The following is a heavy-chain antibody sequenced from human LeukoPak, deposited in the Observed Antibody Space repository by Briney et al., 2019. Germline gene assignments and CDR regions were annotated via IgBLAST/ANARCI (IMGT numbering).Heavy chain of an antibody. J-gene: IGHJ4*02. D-gene: IGHD3-10*01. CDR2: ISSSGSTI. CDR3: ARDWTYYYGSGSYY. Sequence: GGSLRLSCAASGFTFSSYEMNWVRQAPGKGLEWVSYISSSGSTIYYADSVKGRFTISRDNAKNSLYLQMNSLRAEDTAVYYCARDWTYYYGSGSYYWGQGTLVTVSS. V-gene: IGHV3-48*03. CDR1: GFTFSSYE.